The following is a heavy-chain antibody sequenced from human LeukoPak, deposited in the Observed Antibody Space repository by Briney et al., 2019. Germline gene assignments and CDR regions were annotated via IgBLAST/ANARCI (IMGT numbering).Heavy chain of an antibody. J-gene: IGHJ3*02. Sequence: ASVKVSCKPSGYTFTSYDINWVRQATGQGLEWMGWMNPNSGNTGYAQKFQGRVTMTRNTSISTAYMELSSLRSEDTAVYYCARTNGKEDAFDIWGQGTMVTVSS. D-gene: IGHD2-8*01. CDR2: MNPNSGNT. CDR3: ARTNGKEDAFDI. V-gene: IGHV1-8*01. CDR1: GYTFTSYD.